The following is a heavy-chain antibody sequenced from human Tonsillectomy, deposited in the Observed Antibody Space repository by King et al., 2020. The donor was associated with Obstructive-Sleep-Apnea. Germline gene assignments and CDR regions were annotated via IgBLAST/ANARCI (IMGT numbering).Heavy chain of an antibody. CDR3: AKSFSSGWYVPFDY. CDR2: INWNSGSM. CDR1: GFTFDDYG. D-gene: IGHD6-19*01. Sequence: VQLQESGGGLVQPGRSLRLSCAASGFTFDDYGMHWVRQAPGKGLEWVSGINWNSGSMGYAGSVKGRFIISRDNAKNSLFLQMNSLRAEDTALYYCAKSFSSGWYVPFDYWGQGTLVTVSS. V-gene: IGHV3-9*01. J-gene: IGHJ4*02.